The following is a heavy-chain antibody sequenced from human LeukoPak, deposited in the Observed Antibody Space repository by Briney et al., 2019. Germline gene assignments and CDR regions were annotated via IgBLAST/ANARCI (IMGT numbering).Heavy chain of an antibody. CDR2: ISAYNGNT. Sequence: ASVKVPCKASGYTFTSYGISWVRQAPGQGLEWMGWISAYNGNTNYAQKLQGRVTMTTDTSTSTAYMELRSLRSDDTAVYYCARDLGGSYYDSSGYFDYWGQGTLVTVSS. J-gene: IGHJ4*02. CDR1: GYTFTSYG. V-gene: IGHV1-18*01. D-gene: IGHD3-22*01. CDR3: ARDLGGSYYDSSGYFDY.